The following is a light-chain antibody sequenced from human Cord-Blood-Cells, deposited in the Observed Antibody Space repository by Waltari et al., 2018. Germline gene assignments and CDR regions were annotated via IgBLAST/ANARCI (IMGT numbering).Light chain of an antibody. CDR3: SSYTSSSTNWV. V-gene: IGLV2-14*01. Sequence: QSALTQPASVSGSPGQSITISCTGTSSDVGGYNYVSWYQQHPGKAPKLMIYDVSNRPSGVSNRFSGSKSGNTASLIISGLQAEDEADYYCSSYTSSSTNWVFGGGTKLTVL. CDR2: DVS. CDR1: SSDVGGYNY. J-gene: IGLJ3*02.